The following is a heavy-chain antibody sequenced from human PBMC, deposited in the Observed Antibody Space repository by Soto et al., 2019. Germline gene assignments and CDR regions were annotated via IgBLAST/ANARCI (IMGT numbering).Heavy chain of an antibody. Sequence: EVQLVESGGGLVQPGGSLKLSCAASGFTLSDSAIHWVRQASGKGLEWVGRIRSKGNNYATTYGASLKGRFTISRADSKKMAYLQMNSLNTDDAAVYYCSRQASDFWSGKPQYYMDVWGKGTTVTVSS. J-gene: IGHJ6*03. D-gene: IGHD3-3*01. CDR3: SRQASDFWSGKPQYYMDV. CDR2: IRSKGNNYAT. V-gene: IGHV3-73*01. CDR1: GFTLSDSA.